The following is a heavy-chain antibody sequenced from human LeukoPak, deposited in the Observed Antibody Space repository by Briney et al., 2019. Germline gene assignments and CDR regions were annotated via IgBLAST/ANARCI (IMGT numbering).Heavy chain of an antibody. CDR3: ARRAAVAGGWDAFDI. D-gene: IGHD6-19*01. CDR2: IYYSGST. CDR1: GGSISSSSYY. V-gene: IGHV4-61*05. J-gene: IGHJ3*02. Sequence: SETLSLTCTVSGGSISSSSYYWGWIRQPPGKGLEWIGYIYYSGSTNYNPSLKSRVTISVDTSKNQFSLKLSSVTAADTAVYYCARRAAVAGGWDAFDIWGQGTMVTVSS.